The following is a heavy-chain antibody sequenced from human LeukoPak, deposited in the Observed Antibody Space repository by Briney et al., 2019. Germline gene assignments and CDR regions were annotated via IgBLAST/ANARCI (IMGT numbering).Heavy chain of an antibody. CDR1: GGSLSSHF. J-gene: IGHJ6*03. Sequence: SETLSLTCIGSGGSLSSHFWCWIRQPPGRGLEWIGCIYFIGWTNYNPSLKSRGTISVDPSKNQVSLKLSSVPAAKSAFGYCAKPARPYYYMDVWGKGTTVTVS. CDR2: IYFIGWT. V-gene: IGHV4-59*11. D-gene: IGHD6-6*01. CDR3: AKPARPYYYMDV.